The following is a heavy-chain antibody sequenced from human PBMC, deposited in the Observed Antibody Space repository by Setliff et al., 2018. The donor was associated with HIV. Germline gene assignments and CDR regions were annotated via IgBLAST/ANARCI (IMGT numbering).Heavy chain of an antibody. D-gene: IGHD5-18*01. CDR2: IYYSGTT. CDR3: ARGAGYSYFDYHYYYMDV. J-gene: IGHJ6*03. CDR1: DGSIRGHY. V-gene: IGHV4-59*11. Sequence: SETLSLTCIVSDGSIRGHYWSWIRQPPGKGLEWIAYIYYSGTTNYNPSLKSRVTISVDTPKNQFSLKLSSVTAADTAVYYCARGAGYSYFDYHYYYMDVWGKGTTVTV.